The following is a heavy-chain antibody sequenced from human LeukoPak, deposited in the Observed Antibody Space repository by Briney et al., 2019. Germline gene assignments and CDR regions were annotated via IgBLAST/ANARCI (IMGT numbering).Heavy chain of an antibody. J-gene: IGHJ4*02. D-gene: IGHD3-16*01. CDR2: IYYSGST. Sequence: SETLSLTCTVSGGSITSLYWSWIRQPPGKGLEWIGYIYYSGSTNYNPSLKSRVTISVDTSKNQFSLKLSSVTAADTAVYYCARSPSAGGVYYFDYWGQGTLVTVSS. V-gene: IGHV4-59*11. CDR1: GGSITSLY. CDR3: ARSPSAGGVYYFDY.